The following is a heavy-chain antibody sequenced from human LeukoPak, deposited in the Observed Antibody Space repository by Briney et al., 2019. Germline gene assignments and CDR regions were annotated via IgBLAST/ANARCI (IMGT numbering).Heavy chain of an antibody. J-gene: IGHJ4*02. CDR2: MNPNSGNT. CDR1: GYTFTSYD. CDR3: ARGGYCSGGSCYSKARAH. Sequence: GASVKVSCKASGYTFTSYDINWVRQATGQGLEWMGWMNPNSGNTGYAQKFQGRGTMTRNTSISTAYMELSSLRSEDTAVYDCARGGYCSGGSCYSKARAHWGQGTLVTVSS. V-gene: IGHV1-8*01. D-gene: IGHD2-15*01.